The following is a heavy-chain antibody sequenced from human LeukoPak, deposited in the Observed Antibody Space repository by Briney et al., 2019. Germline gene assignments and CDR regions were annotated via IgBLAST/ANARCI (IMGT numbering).Heavy chain of an antibody. V-gene: IGHV3-30-3*01. D-gene: IGHD3-3*01. CDR1: GFTFSSYA. CDR2: ISYDGSNK. Sequence: PGRSQRLSCAASGFTFSSYAMHWVRQAPGKGLEWVAVISYDGSNKYYADSVKGRFTISRDNSKNTLYLQMNSLRAEDTAVYYCARDLLRFLEWLYTTYYYYGMDVWGQETTVTVSS. J-gene: IGHJ6*02. CDR3: ARDLLRFLEWLYTTYYYYGMDV.